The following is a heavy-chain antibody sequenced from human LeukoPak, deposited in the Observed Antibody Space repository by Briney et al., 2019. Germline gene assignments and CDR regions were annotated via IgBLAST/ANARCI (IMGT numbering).Heavy chain of an antibody. CDR2: IWYDGSNK. D-gene: IGHD6-13*01. CDR1: GFTFSSYG. V-gene: IGHV3-33*01. CDR3: AREGIAAAGTYLDY. J-gene: IGHJ4*02. Sequence: GGSLSLSCAASGFTFSSYGMHWVRQAPGKGLGWVAVIWYDGSNKYYADSVKGRFTISRDNSKNTLYLQMNSLRAEDTAVYYCAREGIAAAGTYLDYWGQGTLVTVSS.